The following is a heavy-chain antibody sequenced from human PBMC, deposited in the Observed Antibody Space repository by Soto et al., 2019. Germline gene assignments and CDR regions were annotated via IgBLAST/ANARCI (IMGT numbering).Heavy chain of an antibody. CDR1: GFTFDDYA. V-gene: IGHV3-9*01. CDR2: ISWNTGNI. Sequence: EVQLVESGGGLVQPGRSLRLSCAASGFTFDDYAMHWVRQPPGKGLEWVSGISWNTGNIGYADSVKGRFTISGDNAKNSLYLQMKSLRAEDTALDYCTKSSSYTYNYYMDVWGKGTKVTVSS. J-gene: IGHJ6*03. CDR3: TKSSSYTYNYYMDV. D-gene: IGHD6-6*01.